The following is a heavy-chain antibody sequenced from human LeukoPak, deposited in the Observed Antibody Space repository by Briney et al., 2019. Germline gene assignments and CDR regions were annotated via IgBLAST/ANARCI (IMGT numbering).Heavy chain of an antibody. D-gene: IGHD5-12*01. CDR2: IIPMFEVA. J-gene: IGHJ6*02. V-gene: IGHV1-69*13. CDR3: ARSGSGYETAHYKRHGMDV. Sequence: ASVKVSCKASGGSFSSYDIGWVRQAPGQGLEWMGGIIPMFEVANYAQRFQGRVTITADEATSTAYMEVSSLRSDDTAVYYCARSGSGYETAHYKRHGMDVWGQGTTVTVSS. CDR1: GGSFSSYD.